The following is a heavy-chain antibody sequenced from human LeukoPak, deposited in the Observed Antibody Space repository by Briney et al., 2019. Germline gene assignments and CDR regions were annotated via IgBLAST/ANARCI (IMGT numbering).Heavy chain of an antibody. Sequence: GGSLRLSCAASGFAFSSYEMNWVRQAPGKGLEWVSYISSSGSTIYYADSVKGRFTISRDNAKNSLYLQMNSLRAEDTAVYYCARGFGYYYGSSGYQKPPLYYFDYWGQGTLVTVSS. V-gene: IGHV3-48*03. J-gene: IGHJ4*02. CDR3: ARGFGYYYGSSGYQKPPLYYFDY. D-gene: IGHD3-22*01. CDR1: GFAFSSYE. CDR2: ISSSGSTI.